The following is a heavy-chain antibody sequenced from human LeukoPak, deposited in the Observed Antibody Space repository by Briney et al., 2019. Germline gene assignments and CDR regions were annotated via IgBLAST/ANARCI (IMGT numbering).Heavy chain of an antibody. V-gene: IGHV1-18*01. CDR1: GYTFTSYG. CDR2: ISAYNGNT. D-gene: IGHD3-10*01. Sequence: ASVKVSCKASGYTFTSYGISWVRQAPGQGLEWMGWISAYNGNTNYAQKLQGRVTMTTDTSTSTAYMELRSLRSDDTAVYYCARVRYYYGSGSFGYWGQGTLVTVSS. CDR3: ARVRYYYGSGSFGY. J-gene: IGHJ4*02.